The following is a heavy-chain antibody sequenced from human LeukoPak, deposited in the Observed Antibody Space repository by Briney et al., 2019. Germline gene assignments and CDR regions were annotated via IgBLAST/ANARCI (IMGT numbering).Heavy chain of an antibody. CDR3: ARDYSNAPDAFDI. D-gene: IGHD4-11*01. Sequence: PGGSLRLSCAASGFTFSSYSMNWVRQAPGEGLEWVSVISSSSSYISYADSVKGRFTISRDNAKNSLYLQMNSLRAEDTAVYYCARDYSNAPDAFDIWGQGTMVTVSS. CDR1: GFTFSSYS. J-gene: IGHJ3*02. V-gene: IGHV3-21*01. CDR2: ISSSSSYI.